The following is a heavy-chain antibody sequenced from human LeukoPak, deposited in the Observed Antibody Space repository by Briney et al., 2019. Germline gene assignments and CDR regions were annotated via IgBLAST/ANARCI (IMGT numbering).Heavy chain of an antibody. Sequence: GGSLRLSCAASGFTFSSDAMGWVRQAPGKGLEWVSAISGSADRTYYADSVKGRFTISRDNTKNTLYLQMNSLRPEDTAIYYCAKESPYGSGSRNYYFHYWGQGTLVTVSS. D-gene: IGHD3-10*01. CDR3: AKESPYGSGSRNYYFHY. CDR2: ISGSADRT. CDR1: GFTFSSDA. J-gene: IGHJ4*02. V-gene: IGHV3-23*01.